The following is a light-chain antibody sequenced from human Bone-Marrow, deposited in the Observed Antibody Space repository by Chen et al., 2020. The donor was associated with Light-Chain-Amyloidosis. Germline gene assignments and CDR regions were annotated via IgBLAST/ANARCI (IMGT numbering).Light chain of an antibody. V-gene: IGKV4-1*01. Sequence: DIVMTQSPASLAVSLGERATINCKSSQSVLHSPNNKNYLAWYQQKPGQPPKLLIYWASTRESGVPDRFSGSGSGTDFTLTISSLQAEDVAVCYCHQYCSTPRTFGQGTKVEIK. CDR2: WAS. J-gene: IGKJ1*01. CDR1: QSVLHSPNNKNY. CDR3: HQYCSTPRT.